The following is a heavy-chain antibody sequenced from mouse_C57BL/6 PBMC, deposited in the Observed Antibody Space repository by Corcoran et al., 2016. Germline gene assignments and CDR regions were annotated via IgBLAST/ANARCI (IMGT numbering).Heavy chain of an antibody. CDR1: GYTFTSYW. J-gene: IGHJ1*03. CDR2: IDPSDSET. CDR3: ARGGGITTVGKDGYFDG. D-gene: IGHD1-1*01. Sequence: QVQLQQPGAELVRPGSSVKLSCTASGYTFTSYWLPWVKQRPIQGLEWIGNIDPSDSETHYNQKFKDKATLTVDKSSSTAYMQLSSLTSEDSAVYYCARGGGITTVGKDGYFDGGGTGTTVTVSS. V-gene: IGHV1-52*01.